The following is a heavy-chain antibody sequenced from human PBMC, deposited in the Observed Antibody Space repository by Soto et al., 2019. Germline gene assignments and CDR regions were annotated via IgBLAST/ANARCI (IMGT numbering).Heavy chain of an antibody. CDR3: AKGYYYDSSGYPYFDY. J-gene: IGHJ4*02. V-gene: IGHV3-23*01. D-gene: IGHD3-22*01. CDR1: GFTFSSYA. Sequence: VGSLRLSGAAFGFTFSSYAMSWVRQAPGKGLEWVSAISGSGGSTYYADSVKGRFTISRDNSKNTLYLQMNSLRAEDTAVYYCAKGYYYDSSGYPYFDYWGQGTLVTVSS. CDR2: ISGSGGST.